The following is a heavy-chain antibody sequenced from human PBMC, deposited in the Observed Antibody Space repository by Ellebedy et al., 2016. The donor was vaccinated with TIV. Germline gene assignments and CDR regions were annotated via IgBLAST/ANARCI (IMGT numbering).Heavy chain of an antibody. CDR1: GYPFISYG. CDR3: ARDRDVLTGFANWFDP. V-gene: IGHV1-18*01. J-gene: IGHJ5*02. Sequence: AASVKVSCKASGYPFISYGISWVRQAPGQGLEWMGWISAYNGDTHYAQNLHGRLTMTTDTSTTTAYMDLRSLRSDDTAVYYCARDRDVLTGFANWFDPWGQGTLVTVSS. CDR2: ISAYNGDT. D-gene: IGHD3-9*01.